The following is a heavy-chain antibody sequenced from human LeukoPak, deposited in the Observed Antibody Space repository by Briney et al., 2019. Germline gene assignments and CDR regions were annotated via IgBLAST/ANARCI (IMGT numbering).Heavy chain of an antibody. D-gene: IGHD6-13*01. V-gene: IGHV3-21*01. Sequence: GGSLRLSCAASGFTFSSYSMNWVRQAPGKGLEWVSSISSSSSYIYYADSVKGRFTISRDNAKNSLYLQMNSLRAEDTAVYYCARGSRIAAAGTPDYWGQGTLATVSS. CDR3: ARGSRIAAAGTPDY. CDR2: ISSSSSYI. J-gene: IGHJ4*02. CDR1: GFTFSSYS.